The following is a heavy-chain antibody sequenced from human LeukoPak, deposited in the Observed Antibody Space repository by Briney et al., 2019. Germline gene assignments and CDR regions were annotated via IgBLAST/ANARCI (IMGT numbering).Heavy chain of an antibody. Sequence: GGSLRLSCAASGFSFSSYGMHWVRQAPGKGLEWVAVISYDGSNKYYADSVKGRFTISRDNSKNTLYLQMNSLRAEDTAVYYCASLAAGTEDYWGQGTLVTVSS. J-gene: IGHJ4*02. V-gene: IGHV3-30*03. D-gene: IGHD6-13*01. CDR3: ASLAAGTEDY. CDR1: GFSFSSYG. CDR2: ISYDGSNK.